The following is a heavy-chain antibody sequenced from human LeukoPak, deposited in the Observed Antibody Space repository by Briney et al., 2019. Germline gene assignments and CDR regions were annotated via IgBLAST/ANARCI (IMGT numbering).Heavy chain of an antibody. V-gene: IGHV3-74*01. J-gene: IGHJ3*02. D-gene: IGHD1-20*01. CDR1: GFTFSSYW. CDR3: ARGRYNWNDAAFDI. CDR2: INSDGSST. Sequence: PGGSLRLSCAASGFTFSSYWMHWVRQAPGKGLVWVSRINSDGSSTSYADSVKGRFTISRDNAKNTLYLQMNSLRAEDTAVYYCARGRYNWNDAAFDIWGQGTMVTVSS.